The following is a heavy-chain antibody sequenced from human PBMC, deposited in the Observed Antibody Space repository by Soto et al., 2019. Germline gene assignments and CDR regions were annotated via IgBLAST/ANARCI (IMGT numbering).Heavy chain of an antibody. D-gene: IGHD6-19*01. Sequence: QVQLVQSGAEVKKPGASVKVSCKASGYSFTSYAMHWVRQAPGQRLEWMGWINAGNGNTKYSQKFQGRVTITRDTSASTAYMELSSLRSEDTAVYYCARVSGISVAEVWGQGTLVTVSS. J-gene: IGHJ4*02. CDR3: ARVSGISVAEV. V-gene: IGHV1-3*01. CDR1: GYSFTSYA. CDR2: INAGNGNT.